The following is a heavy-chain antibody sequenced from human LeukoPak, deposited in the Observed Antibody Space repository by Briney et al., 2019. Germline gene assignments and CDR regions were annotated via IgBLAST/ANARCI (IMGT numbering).Heavy chain of an antibody. Sequence: GRSLRLPCAASGFTFSSYGVHWVRQAPGKGLEWVAVISYDGSNKYYADSVKGRFTISRDNSKNTLYLQMNSLRAEDTAVYYCARAWNYARPRTMIVVVIMRASGPPPYYFDYWGQGTLVTVSS. CDR2: ISYDGSNK. V-gene: IGHV3-30*03. CDR3: ARAWNYARPRTMIVVVIMRASGPPPYYFDY. D-gene: IGHD3-22*01. CDR1: GFTFSSYG. J-gene: IGHJ4*02.